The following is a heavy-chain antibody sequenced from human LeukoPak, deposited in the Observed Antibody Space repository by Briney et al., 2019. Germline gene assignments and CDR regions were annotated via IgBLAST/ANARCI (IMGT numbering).Heavy chain of an antibody. V-gene: IGHV3-64*05. D-gene: IGHD6-19*01. CDR3: VKDHNSSGRYYFDY. Sequence: GESLRLSCSVSGCTFSNYAMHWVRQPPGKGLEYVSGISSNGGRTYYAHSVKGRVTISRDNSKNTMYVQMSTLRVEDTAVYYCVKDHNSSGRYYFDYWGQGTLVTVSS. CDR2: ISSNGGRT. J-gene: IGHJ4*02. CDR1: GCTFSNYA.